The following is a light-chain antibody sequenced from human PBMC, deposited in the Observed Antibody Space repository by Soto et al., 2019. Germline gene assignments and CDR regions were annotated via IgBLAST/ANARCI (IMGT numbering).Light chain of an antibody. CDR2: MTT. V-gene: IGLV1-47*01. Sequence: QSVLTQPPSASGTPGQTVTISCSGGWYNIGKNLGYWYQQLPGTAPKLLIYMTTQRPSGVPDRFSGSKSGSSASLAVSGLRSEDEAVYYWAAWDDSLRAWVFGGGTKLTVL. J-gene: IGLJ3*02. CDR3: AAWDDSLRAWV. CDR1: WYNIGKNL.